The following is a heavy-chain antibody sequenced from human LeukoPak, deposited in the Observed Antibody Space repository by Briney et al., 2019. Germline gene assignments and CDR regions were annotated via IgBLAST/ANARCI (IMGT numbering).Heavy chain of an antibody. D-gene: IGHD3-10*01. CDR3: AKDKEYASGSYPFEC. J-gene: IGHJ4*02. V-gene: IGHV3-30*02. CDR1: GFTFSTYG. CDR2: IEYEGGNNK. Sequence: GGSLRLSCVASGFTFSTYGMHWVRQAPGKGLEWVAFIEYEGGNNKYYADSVKGRFTISRDNSKYTLYLQMNSLRAEDTAFYYCAKDKEYASGSYPFECWGQGTLVTVSS.